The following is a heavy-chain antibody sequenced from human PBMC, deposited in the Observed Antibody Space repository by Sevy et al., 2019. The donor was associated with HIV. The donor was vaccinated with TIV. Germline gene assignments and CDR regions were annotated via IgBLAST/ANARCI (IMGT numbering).Heavy chain of an antibody. CDR1: GGSISSYY. CDR3: ARDLSSGYGFNY. J-gene: IGHJ4*02. D-gene: IGHD3-22*01. CDR2: IYYSGST. Sequence: SETLSLTCTVSGGSISSYYWSWIRQPPGKGLEWIGYIYYSGSTNYNPSLKSRVTISVDTSKNQSSLKLSSVTAADTAVYYCARDLSSGYGFNYWGQGTLVTVSS. V-gene: IGHV4-59*01.